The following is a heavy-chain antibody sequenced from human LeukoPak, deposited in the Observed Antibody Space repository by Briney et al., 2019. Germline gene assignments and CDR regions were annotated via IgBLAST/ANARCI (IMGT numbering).Heavy chain of an antibody. J-gene: IGHJ4*02. Sequence: GGSLRLSCAASGFTFSSYSMNWVRQAPGKGLEWVSSISSSSSYIYYADSVKGRFTISRDNSKNTLYLQMNSLRAEDTAVYYCALGYSSSWRWGQGTLVTVSS. V-gene: IGHV3-21*04. CDR3: ALGYSSSWR. CDR1: GFTFSSYS. CDR2: ISSSSSYI. D-gene: IGHD6-13*01.